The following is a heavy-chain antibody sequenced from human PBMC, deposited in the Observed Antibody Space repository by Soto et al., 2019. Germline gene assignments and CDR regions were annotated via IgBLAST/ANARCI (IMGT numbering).Heavy chain of an antibody. CDR1: GFNFSSYA. V-gene: IGHV3-23*01. CDR3: AKGGSRRSLVAFDI. CDR2: ISGSGGST. D-gene: IGHD1-26*01. Sequence: GGSMRLSCAASGFNFSSYAMSWVRTATGKGLEWVSAISGSGGSTYYADSVKGRFTISRDNSKNTLYLQMNSLRAEDTAVYYCAKGGSRRSLVAFDIWSQGTMVTVSS. J-gene: IGHJ3*02.